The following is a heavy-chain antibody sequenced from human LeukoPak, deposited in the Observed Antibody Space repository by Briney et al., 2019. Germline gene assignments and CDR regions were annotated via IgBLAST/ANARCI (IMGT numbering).Heavy chain of an antibody. J-gene: IGHJ3*02. Sequence: QPGGSLRLSCVVSGFTLSSYAMSWVRQAPGKGLGWVAATSSSDSGKYHADSVRGRFTISRDNSKNTVYLQMNSLRAEDAAVYYCVKDGPFKYYYGTSEYNDASDIWGRGTMVTVSS. CDR2: TSSSDSGK. CDR1: GFTLSSYA. CDR3: VKDGPFKYYYGTSEYNDASDI. D-gene: IGHD3-22*01. V-gene: IGHV3-23*01.